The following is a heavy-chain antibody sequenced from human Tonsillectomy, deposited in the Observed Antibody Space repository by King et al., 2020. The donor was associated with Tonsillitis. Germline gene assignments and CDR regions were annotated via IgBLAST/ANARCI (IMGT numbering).Heavy chain of an antibody. V-gene: IGHV1-69*06. CDR3: ARGRVLDVAVAPFGYMDV. Sequence: QLVQSGAEVKKPGSSVKVSCKASGDTFRNYAIAWVRQAPGQGLEWMGCIIPLFGPTHYARKFMGTVTITADKSTSTVYMVLSSLRSEDTAVYYCARGRVLDVAVAPFGYMDVWGKGTTVTVSS. CDR1: GDTFRNYA. D-gene: IGHD6-19*01. CDR2: IIPLFGPT. J-gene: IGHJ6*03.